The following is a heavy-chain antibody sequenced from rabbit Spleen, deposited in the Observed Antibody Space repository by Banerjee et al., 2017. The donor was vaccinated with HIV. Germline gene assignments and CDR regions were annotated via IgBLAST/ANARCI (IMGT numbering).Heavy chain of an antibody. V-gene: IGHV1S40*01. CDR2: IVPIFGVT. CDR3: ARKWDVAGYGYFSL. D-gene: IGHD6-1*01. Sequence: QSLEESGGDLVKPGASLTLTCKASGFDFSTYSMSWVRQAPGKGLEWIGYIVPIFGVTYYASWAKGRFTISKTSSTTATLQMTSLTAADTATYFCARKWDVAGYGYFSLWGPGTLVTVS. J-gene: IGHJ4*01. CDR1: GFDFSTYS.